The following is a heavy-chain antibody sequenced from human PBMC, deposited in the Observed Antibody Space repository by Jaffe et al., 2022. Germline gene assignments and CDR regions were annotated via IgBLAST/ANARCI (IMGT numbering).Heavy chain of an antibody. Sequence: EVQLVESGGDLVQPGGSLRLSCAVSGFTLSNSWMNWVRQAPGKGLEWVANMNRDGSEKYYVESVKGRFTISKDNAKNSLHLQMSSLRAEDTAVYYCTRVSLSTSPDNWGQGTLVTVSS. J-gene: IGHJ4*02. CDR2: MNRDGSEK. V-gene: IGHV3-7*05. CDR3: TRVSLSTSPDN. CDR1: GFTLSNSW.